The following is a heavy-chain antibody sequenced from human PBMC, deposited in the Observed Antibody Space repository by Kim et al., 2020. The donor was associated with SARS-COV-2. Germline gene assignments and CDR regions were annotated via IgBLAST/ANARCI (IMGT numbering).Heavy chain of an antibody. CDR2: DGSEK. D-gene: IGHD5-18*01. V-gene: IGHV3-7*03. J-gene: IGHJ4*02. Sequence: DGSEKNYGDSGKGRFTISRDNAQSSLSLQLNSLRAEDTAVYYCVSTATFDYWGQGALVTVSS. CDR3: VSTATFDY.